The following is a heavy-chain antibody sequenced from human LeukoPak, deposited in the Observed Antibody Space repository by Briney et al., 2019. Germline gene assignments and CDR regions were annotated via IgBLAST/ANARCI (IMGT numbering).Heavy chain of an antibody. CDR3: ARALYGSSGYYDY. CDR2: ISGSGATL. D-gene: IGHD3-22*01. CDR1: GFNFSDHY. Sequence: GGSLRLSCAASGFNFSDHYMSWVRQTPGRPLEWVSYISGSGATLHHADSVKGRFTISRDNAENSLSLQMNSLRAEDTALYYCARALYGSSGYYDYWGQGILVTVSS. J-gene: IGHJ4*02. V-gene: IGHV3-11*01.